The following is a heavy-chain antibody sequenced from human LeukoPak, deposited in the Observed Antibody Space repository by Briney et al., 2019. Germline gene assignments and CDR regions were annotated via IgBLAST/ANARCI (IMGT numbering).Heavy chain of an antibody. CDR2: IYTSGST. V-gene: IGHV4-4*07. CDR3: ARSHSVWTSFDY. D-gene: IGHD3/OR15-3a*01. Sequence: PSETLSLTCTVSGGSISSYYWSWIRQPAGKGLEWIGRIYTSGSTNYNPSLKGRVTISVDTSKNQFSLKLSSVTAADTAVYYCARSHSVWTSFDYWGQGTLVTVSS. J-gene: IGHJ4*02. CDR1: GGSISSYY.